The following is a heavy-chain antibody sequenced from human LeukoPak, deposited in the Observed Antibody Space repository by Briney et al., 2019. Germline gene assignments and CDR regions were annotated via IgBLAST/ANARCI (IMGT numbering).Heavy chain of an antibody. D-gene: IGHD4-11*01. CDR3: ARWGNDYSQFDS. CDR1: GFTFSSYA. CDR2: ISYDGSNK. J-gene: IGHJ4*02. V-gene: IGHV3-30*04. Sequence: GGSLRLSCAASGFTFSSYAMHWVRQAPGKGLEWVAVISYDGSNKYYADSVKGRFTISRDNSKNTLFLQMNSLRTEDTAVYFCARWGNDYSQFDSWGQGTLVTV.